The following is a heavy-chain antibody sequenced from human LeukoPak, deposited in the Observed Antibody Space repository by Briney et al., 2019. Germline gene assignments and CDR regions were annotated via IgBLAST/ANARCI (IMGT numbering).Heavy chain of an antibody. CDR2: IYYSGGT. CDR1: GGSISSSNYY. D-gene: IGHD6-13*01. J-gene: IGHJ4*02. Sequence: KPSETLSLTCTVPGGSISSSNYYWGWIRQPPGKGLEWIASIYYSGGTYYNPSLKSRVTISVDTSKNQFSLKLSSVTAADTAVYYCAGLRAAAGTFDYWGQGTLVTVSS. CDR3: AGLRAAAGTFDY. V-gene: IGHV4-39*01.